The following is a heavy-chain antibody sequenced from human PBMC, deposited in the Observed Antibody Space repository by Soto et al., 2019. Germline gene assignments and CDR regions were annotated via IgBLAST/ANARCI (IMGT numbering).Heavy chain of an antibody. Sequence: SETLSLTCAVFCGSISGSYYYWCGLRQSGGRGPEWIGSVFYTGFTSYNPSLESRVSVSVDTSKNQFSLKVSAVTAADTAVYYCASSQKGYNWNYFDHWGQGALVTVSS. D-gene: IGHD1-20*01. CDR1: CGSISGSYYY. V-gene: IGHV4-39*01. CDR3: ASSQKGYNWNYFDH. J-gene: IGHJ4*02. CDR2: VFYTGFT.